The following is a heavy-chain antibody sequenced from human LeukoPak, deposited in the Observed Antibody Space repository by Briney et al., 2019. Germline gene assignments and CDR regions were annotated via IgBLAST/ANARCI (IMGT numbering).Heavy chain of an antibody. CDR1: GFTFSSYA. V-gene: IGHV3-23*01. Sequence: PGGSLRLSCAASGFTFSSYAMTWVRQAPGRGLEWVSAITGSGGSTYYADSVKGRFTISRDNSKNTLYLQMNRLRLQDTAEYYCAKGYGTTGTASSNWFDPWGQGTLVTVSS. D-gene: IGHD1-1*01. CDR3: AKGYGTTGTASSNWFDP. CDR2: ITGSGGST. J-gene: IGHJ5*02.